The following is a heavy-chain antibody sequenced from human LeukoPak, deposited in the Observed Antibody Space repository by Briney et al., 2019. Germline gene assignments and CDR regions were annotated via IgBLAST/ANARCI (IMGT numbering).Heavy chain of an antibody. V-gene: IGHV3-23*01. D-gene: IGHD1-26*01. CDR2: ISGSGDGT. J-gene: IGHJ4*02. CDR3: ARLFSGTSSWFDY. CDR1: GFTFSSYA. Sequence: GRSLRLSCAASGFTFSSYAMSWVRQAPGKGLEWVSTISGSGDGTYYADSVKGRLTISRDKSKNTLYLQMNSLRAEDTAVYYCARLFSGTSSWFDYWGQGTLVTVSS.